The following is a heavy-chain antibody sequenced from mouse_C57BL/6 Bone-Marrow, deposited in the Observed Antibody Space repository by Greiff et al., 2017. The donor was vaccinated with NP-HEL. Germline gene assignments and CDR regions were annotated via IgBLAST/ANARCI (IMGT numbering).Heavy chain of an antibody. V-gene: IGHV5-6*01. CDR2: ISSGGSYT. J-gene: IGHJ4*01. Sequence: EVKLMESGGDLVKPGGSLKLSCAASGFTFSSYGMSWVRQTPDKRLEWVATISSGGSYTYYPDSVKGRFTISRDNAKNTLYLQMSSLKSEYTAMYYCARHGSSLYYYAMDYWGQGTSVTVSS. CDR3: ARHGSSLYYYAMDY. CDR1: GFTFSSYG. D-gene: IGHD1-1*01.